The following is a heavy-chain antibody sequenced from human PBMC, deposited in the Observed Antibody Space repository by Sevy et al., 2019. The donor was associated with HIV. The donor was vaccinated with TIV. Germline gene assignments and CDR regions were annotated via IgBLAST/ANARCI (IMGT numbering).Heavy chain of an antibody. CDR2: IYPGDSDT. D-gene: IGHD3-16*02. J-gene: IGHJ3*02. V-gene: IGHV5-51*01. Sequence: GESLKISCKGSGYSFTSYWIGWVRQMPGKGLEWMGIIYPGDSDTRYSPSFQGQVTISADKSIGTAYLQWSSLKASDTAMYYCARTITFGGVIVDIDAFDIWGQGTMVTVSS. CDR1: GYSFTSYW. CDR3: ARTITFGGVIVDIDAFDI.